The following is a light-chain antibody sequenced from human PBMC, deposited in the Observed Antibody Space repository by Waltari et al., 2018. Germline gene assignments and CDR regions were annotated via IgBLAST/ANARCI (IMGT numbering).Light chain of an antibody. CDR3: QQYYTTPCT. Sequence: DILLTQSPDSLALSRRERANRSCRSNPIVLTSTNINNYLTWYQQRPGQPPKLLFYWASTRVSGVPDRFDGSGSGTDFTLTISSLQAEDLAVYYCQQYYTTPCTFGQGTRLEIK. CDR2: WAS. V-gene: IGKV4-1*01. CDR1: PIVLTSTNINNY. J-gene: IGKJ2*02.